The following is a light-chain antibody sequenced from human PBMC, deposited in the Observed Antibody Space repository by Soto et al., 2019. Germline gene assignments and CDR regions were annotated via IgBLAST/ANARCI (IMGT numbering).Light chain of an antibody. CDR2: EVT. Sequence: QSALTRPPSASGSPGQSVTISCTGTSSDVGAYKYVSWYQQYPGKAPKLMIYEVTKRPSGVPDRFSGSKSGNTASLTVSGLQAEDEDDYYCTSYVGNDIWVFGGGTKVTVL. CDR1: SSDVGAYKY. J-gene: IGLJ3*02. CDR3: TSYVGNDIWV. V-gene: IGLV2-8*01.